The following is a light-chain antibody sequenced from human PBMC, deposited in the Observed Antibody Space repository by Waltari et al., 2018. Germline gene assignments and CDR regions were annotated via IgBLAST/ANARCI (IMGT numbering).Light chain of an antibody. CDR2: DSS. V-gene: IGKV3-11*01. CDR3: QQRSNWGLT. J-gene: IGKJ4*02. CDR1: KSVSNY. Sequence: EVVFTHSPATLACSPGERATLSRRASKSVSNYVAWYQQRPGQAPRLLVYDSSQRATGIPARFSGSGSGTDFTLTISSLEPEDFAVYYCQQRSNWGLTFGGGTKVE.